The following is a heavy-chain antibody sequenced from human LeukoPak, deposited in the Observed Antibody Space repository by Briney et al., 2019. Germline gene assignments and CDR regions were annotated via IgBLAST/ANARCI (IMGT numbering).Heavy chain of an antibody. J-gene: IGHJ4*02. CDR2: INHSGST. Sequence: SETLSLTCAVYGGSFSGYYWSWIRQPPGKGLEWIGEINHSGSTNYNPSLKSRVTISVDTSKNQFSLKLSSVTAADTAVYYCARFRESGGSDYWGQETLVTVSS. D-gene: IGHD3-16*01. CDR3: ARFRESGGSDY. CDR1: GGSFSGYY. V-gene: IGHV4-34*01.